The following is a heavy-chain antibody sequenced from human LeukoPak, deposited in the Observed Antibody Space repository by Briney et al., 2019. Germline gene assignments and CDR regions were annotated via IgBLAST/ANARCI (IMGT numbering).Heavy chain of an antibody. J-gene: IGHJ3*02. CDR1: GYSFTSYW. D-gene: IGHD3-3*01. CDR3: ARLSTYYDFWSGSPDAFDI. CDR2: IYPGDSDT. V-gene: IGHV5-51*01. Sequence: GESLKISCQGSGYSFTSYWIGWVRQVPGKGLEWMGIIYPGDSDTRYSPSFQGQVTISADKSISTAYLQWSSLKASDTAMYYCARLSTYYDFWSGSPDAFDIWGQGTMVTVSS.